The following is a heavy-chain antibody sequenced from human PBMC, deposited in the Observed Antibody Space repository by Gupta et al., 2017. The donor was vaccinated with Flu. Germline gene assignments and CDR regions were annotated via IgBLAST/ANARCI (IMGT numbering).Heavy chain of an antibody. CDR1: GYSFTSHW. V-gene: IGHV5-51*03. Sequence: QLVQSGAEVKKPGESLKISCKGSGYSFTSHWIVWVRQVPGKGLEWVGIIYPGDSDTRYSPSFQGQVTFSADTSITTAYLQWSSLKASDTARYYCARLRDWGYGMDVWGQGTTVTVSS. D-gene: IGHD3-16*01. CDR2: IYPGDSDT. J-gene: IGHJ6*02. CDR3: ARLRDWGYGMDV.